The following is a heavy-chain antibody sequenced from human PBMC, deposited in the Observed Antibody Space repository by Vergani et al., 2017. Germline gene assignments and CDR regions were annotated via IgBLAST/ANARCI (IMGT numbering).Heavy chain of an antibody. J-gene: IGHJ3*01. V-gene: IGHV4-61*02. CDR3: ASDGGEYDKDALDV. D-gene: IGHD2-21*01. CDR1: GGSFSTGGQS. CDR2: IYTSGAT. Sequence: QVQLQESGPGLVKPSQTLSLTCTVSGGSFSTGGQSWTWLRQSAGKGLEWIGRIYTSGATNYNPALRSRDIMSVDASKKQFSLKLTSVTAADTAVYYCASDGGEYDKDALDVWGQGTKVTVTS.